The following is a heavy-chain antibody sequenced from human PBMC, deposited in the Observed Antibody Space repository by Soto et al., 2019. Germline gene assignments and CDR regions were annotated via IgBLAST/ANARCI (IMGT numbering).Heavy chain of an antibody. J-gene: IGHJ4*02. Sequence: EVKLLESGGGLVQPGGSLRLSCAASGLTFSAFGMTWVRQAPGKGLEWVSSIGSSGTTTYYADSVKGRFTISRDNSKNTLFLQTNSLRVEDTAVYYCAKLITGTTSYWGQGTLVTVSS. D-gene: IGHD1-7*01. CDR3: AKLITGTTSY. V-gene: IGHV3-23*01. CDR1: GLTFSAFG. CDR2: IGSSGTTT.